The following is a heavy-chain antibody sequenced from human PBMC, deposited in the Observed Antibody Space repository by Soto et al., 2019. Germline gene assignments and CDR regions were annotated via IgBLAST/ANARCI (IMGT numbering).Heavy chain of an antibody. J-gene: IGHJ6*03. CDR2: MNPNSGNT. CDR1: GYTFTSYD. Sequence: ASVKVSCKASGYTFTSYDINWVRQATGQGLEWMGWMNPNSGNTGYAQKFQGRVTMTRNTSISTAYMELSSLRSEDTAVYYCARPSSSWYLGGNYYYYYMDVWGKGTTVTVSS. CDR3: ARPSSSWYLGGNYYYYYMDV. D-gene: IGHD6-13*01. V-gene: IGHV1-8*01.